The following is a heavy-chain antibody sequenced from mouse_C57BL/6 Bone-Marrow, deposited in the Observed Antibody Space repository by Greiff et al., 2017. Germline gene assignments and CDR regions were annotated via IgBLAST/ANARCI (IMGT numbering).Heavy chain of an antibody. CDR1: GFTFSDFY. J-gene: IGHJ2*01. CDR2: SRNKANDYTT. V-gene: IGHV7-1*01. Sequence: EVKLMESGGGLVQSGRSLRLSCATSGFTFSDFYMEWVRQAPGKGLEWIAASRNKANDYTTEYSASVKGRFIVSRDTSQSILYLQMNALRAEDTAIYYCARDVYGERRPYYFDYWGQGTTLTVSS. D-gene: IGHD2-13*01. CDR3: ARDVYGERRPYYFDY.